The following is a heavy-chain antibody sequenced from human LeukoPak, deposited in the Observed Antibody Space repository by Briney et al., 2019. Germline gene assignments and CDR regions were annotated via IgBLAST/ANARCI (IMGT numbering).Heavy chain of an antibody. Sequence: PGGSLRLSCAASGLTVSSNYMSWVRQAPGKGLEWVSVIYSGGSTYYADSVKGRFTISRDNSKNTLYLQMNSLRVEDTAVYYCAKDGIVGEFDYWGQGTLVTVSS. J-gene: IGHJ4*02. D-gene: IGHD1-26*01. CDR1: GLTVSSNY. CDR3: AKDGIVGEFDY. CDR2: IYSGGST. V-gene: IGHV3-66*01.